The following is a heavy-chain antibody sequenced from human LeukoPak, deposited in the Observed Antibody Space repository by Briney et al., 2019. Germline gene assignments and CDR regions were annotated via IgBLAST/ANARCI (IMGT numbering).Heavy chain of an antibody. Sequence: ASVKVSCKASGYSFTAFYIHWVRQAPGQGLEWMGWIHPRSGETNYAYKFRGRVTMTRDTSISTTYMDLGSLGSDDTAVYYCARDGEYGTGSYYRECFDYWGQGTLVTVSS. CDR1: GYSFTAFY. J-gene: IGHJ4*02. V-gene: IGHV1-2*02. CDR3: ARDGEYGTGSYYRECFDY. D-gene: IGHD3-10*01. CDR2: IHPRSGET.